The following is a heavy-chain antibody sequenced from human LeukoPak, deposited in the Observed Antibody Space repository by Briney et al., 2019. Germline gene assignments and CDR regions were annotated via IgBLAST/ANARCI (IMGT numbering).Heavy chain of an antibody. D-gene: IGHD1-14*01. Sequence: GGSLRLSCAASGFTVSSNYMSWVRQAPGEGLEWVSVIYSGGSTYYADSVKGRFTISRDNSKNTLYLQMNSLRAEDTAVYYCARDKAGTGKDYYYYYMDVWGKGTTVTVSS. J-gene: IGHJ6*03. V-gene: IGHV3-53*01. CDR2: IYSGGST. CDR3: ARDKAGTGKDYYYYYMDV. CDR1: GFTVSSNY.